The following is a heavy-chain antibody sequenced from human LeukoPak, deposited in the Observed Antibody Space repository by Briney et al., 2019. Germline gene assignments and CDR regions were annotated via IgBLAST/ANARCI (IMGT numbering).Heavy chain of an antibody. D-gene: IGHD1-7*01. J-gene: IGHJ4*02. CDR2: IKPNSGDT. V-gene: IGHV1-2*02. Sequence: ASVKVSCKASGYTFTAYYIHWVRQAPGQGLEWLGLIKPNSGDTIYAQMFRGRVTMTRDTSISTAYMELSRLTSDDTAVYYCARLGGYTATRGDWGQGTLVTVSS. CDR1: GYTFTAYY. CDR3: ARLGGYTATRGD.